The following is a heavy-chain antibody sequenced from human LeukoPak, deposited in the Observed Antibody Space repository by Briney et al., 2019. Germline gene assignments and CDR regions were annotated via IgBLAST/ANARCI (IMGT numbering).Heavy chain of an antibody. CDR3: ARERSDIDAFDI. CDR2: INHSGST. Sequence: SETLSLTCAVYGGSFSAHYWNWIRQVPGKGLEWIGGINHSGSTNTNPSLKGRATLSLDTSKNQFSLKLSSVTAADTAVYYCARERSDIDAFDIWGQGTMVTVSS. J-gene: IGHJ3*02. V-gene: IGHV4-34*04. CDR1: GGSFSAHY.